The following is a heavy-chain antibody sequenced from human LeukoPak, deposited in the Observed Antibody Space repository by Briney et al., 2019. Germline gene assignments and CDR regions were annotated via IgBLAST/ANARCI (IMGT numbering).Heavy chain of an antibody. Sequence: SETLSLTCAVYGGSFYGGSFSGYYWSWIRQPPEKGLEWIGEINHSGSTNYNPSLKSRVTISVDTSKNQFSLKLSSVTAADTAVFYCARATRDLGYNSSWYVASFWFDPWGQGTLVTVSS. D-gene: IGHD6-13*01. CDR3: ARATRDLGYNSSWYVASFWFDP. CDR2: INHSGST. V-gene: IGHV4-34*01. J-gene: IGHJ5*02. CDR1: GGSFSGYY.